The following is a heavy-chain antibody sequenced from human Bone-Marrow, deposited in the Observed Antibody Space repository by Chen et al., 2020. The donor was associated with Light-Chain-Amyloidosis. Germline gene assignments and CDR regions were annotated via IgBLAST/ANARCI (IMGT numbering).Heavy chain of an antibody. V-gene: IGHV5-51*01. CDR3: ARRRDGYNFDY. D-gene: IGHD5-12*01. CDR2: IYPDASDA. Sequence: EVQLEQSGPEVKKPGESLKISCKGSGYTFPNYWIGWVRQMTGKGLEWMGGIYPDASDARDSPSFGGQVTISADKSITTAYLQWRSLKASDTAMYYCARRRDGYNFDYWGQGTLVTVSS. J-gene: IGHJ4*02. CDR1: GYTFPNYW.